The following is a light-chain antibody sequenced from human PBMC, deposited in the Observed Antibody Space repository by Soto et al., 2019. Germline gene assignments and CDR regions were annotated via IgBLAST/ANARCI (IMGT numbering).Light chain of an antibody. CDR1: QSVSSRY. V-gene: IGKV3-20*01. CDR3: QQYGSAPPNT. J-gene: IGKJ2*01. Sequence: EVVLTQSPGTLSLSPGERATLSCRAGQSVSSRYLAWYQQKPGQAPRLLIYGASSRATGILDRFSGSGSATDFTLTISRLVPEDFAVYFCQQYGSAPPNTFGQGTKVEIK. CDR2: GAS.